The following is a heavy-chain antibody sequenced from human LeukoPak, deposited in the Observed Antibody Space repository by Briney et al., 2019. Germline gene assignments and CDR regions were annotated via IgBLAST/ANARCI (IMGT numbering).Heavy chain of an antibody. CDR3: ARDQHSSSWYWGWAFDI. CDR2: IYTSGST. Sequence: SETLSLTCTVSGGSISSYYRSWIRQPAGKGLEWIGRIYTSGSTNYNPSLKSRVTMSVDTSKNQFSLKLSSVTAADTAVYYCARDQHSSSWYWGWAFDIWGQGTMVTVSS. J-gene: IGHJ3*02. V-gene: IGHV4-4*07. D-gene: IGHD6-13*01. CDR1: GGSISSYY.